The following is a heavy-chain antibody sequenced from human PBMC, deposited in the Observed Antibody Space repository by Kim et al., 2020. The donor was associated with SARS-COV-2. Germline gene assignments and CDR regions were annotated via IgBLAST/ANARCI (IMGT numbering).Heavy chain of an antibody. CDR2: IYYSGSP. Sequence: SETLSLTCTVSGGSISSSSYYWGWIRQPPGKGLEWIGSIYYSGSPYYNPSLKTRVTISVATSKNRFSLKLGSVTDADTPVYYCAKLGWYLAFDIWGQGTLVTVSS. V-gene: IGHV4-39*01. J-gene: IGHJ3*02. CDR3: AKLGWYLAFDI. D-gene: IGHD6-19*01. CDR1: GGSISSSSYY.